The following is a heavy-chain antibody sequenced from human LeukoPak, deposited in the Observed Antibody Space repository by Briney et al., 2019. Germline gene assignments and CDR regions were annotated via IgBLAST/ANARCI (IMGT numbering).Heavy chain of an antibody. J-gene: IGHJ4*02. CDR3: VRQGGSGDYFKLPVDY. Sequence: GESLKISCKASGYRFTSYWIGWVRQIPGKGLEWMGLIFPVNSDIRYSPSFQGQVTISVDKSISAAYLQWSSLKASDTAVYFCVRQGGSGDYFKLPVDYWGQGTVVTVSS. V-gene: IGHV5-51*01. D-gene: IGHD3-10*01. CDR1: GYRFTSYW. CDR2: IFPVNSDI.